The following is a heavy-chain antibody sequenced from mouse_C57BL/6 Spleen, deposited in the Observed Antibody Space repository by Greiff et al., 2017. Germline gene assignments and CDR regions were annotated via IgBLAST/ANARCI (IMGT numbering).Heavy chain of an antibody. J-gene: IGHJ2*01. CDR3: ARLYYDYDEGD. Sequence: QVQLQQSGPELVKPGASVKISCKASGYAFSSSWMNWVKQRPGKGLEWIGRIYPGDGDTNYNGKFKGKATLTADKSSSTAYMQLSSLTSEDSAVYFCARLYYDYDEGDWGQGTTLTVSS. D-gene: IGHD2-4*01. CDR2: IYPGDGDT. CDR1: GYAFSSSW. V-gene: IGHV1-82*01.